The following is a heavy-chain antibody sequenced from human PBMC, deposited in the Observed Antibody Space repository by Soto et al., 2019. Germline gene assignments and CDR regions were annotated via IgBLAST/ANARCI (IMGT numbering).Heavy chain of an antibody. CDR3: ATGYYYDSSGYYWPYGMDV. V-gene: IGHV1-69*02. D-gene: IGHD3-22*01. CDR2: IIPILGIA. Sequence: GASVKVSCKASGGTFSSYTISWVRQAPGQGLEWMGRIIPILGIANYAQKFQGRVTITADKSTSTAYMELSSLRSEDTAVFYCATGYYYDSSGYYWPYGMDVWGQGTTVTVSS. J-gene: IGHJ6*02. CDR1: GGTFSSYT.